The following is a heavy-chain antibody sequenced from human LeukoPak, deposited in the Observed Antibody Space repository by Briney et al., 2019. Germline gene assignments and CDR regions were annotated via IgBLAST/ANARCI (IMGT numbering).Heavy chain of an antibody. J-gene: IGHJ4*02. V-gene: IGHV4-39*01. D-gene: IGHD2-15*01. CDR3: AKGVDYCSGGSCPADY. CDR1: GGSISSNGYY. CDR2: IYYNGNT. Sequence: SETLSLTCTVSGGSISSNGYYWGWIRQPPGKGLEWIGSIYYNGNTYYNPSLKSRVTISVDTSKNQFSLKLSSATAADTAVYYCAKGVDYCSGGSCPADYWGPGTLVTVSS.